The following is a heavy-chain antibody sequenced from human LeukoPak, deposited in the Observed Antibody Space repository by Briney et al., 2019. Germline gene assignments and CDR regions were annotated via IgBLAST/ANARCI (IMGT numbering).Heavy chain of an antibody. D-gene: IGHD6-6*01. J-gene: IGHJ6*02. CDR1: GGSISSYY. CDR3: ARSYSSSGYYYYGMDL. CDR2: IYYSGST. Sequence: SETLSLTCTVSGGSISSYYWSWIRQPPGKGLEWIGYIYYSGSTNYNPSLKSRVTISVDKSKNQFSLKLSSVTAADPAVYYCARSYSSSGYYYYGMDLWGQGTTVTVSS. V-gene: IGHV4-59*01.